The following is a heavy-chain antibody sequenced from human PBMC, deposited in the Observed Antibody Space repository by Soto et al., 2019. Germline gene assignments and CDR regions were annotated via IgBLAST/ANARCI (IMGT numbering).Heavy chain of an antibody. J-gene: IGHJ5*02. Sequence: EVQLLESGGGLVQPGGSLRLSCEASGFIFSDHAMSWVRQAPGKGLEWVSAISGNGIATYYADSVKGRFTISRDNSKNTRYLQMNRLRADDTAVYYCARDAMSMVRGTNNWFDPWGQGTLVTVSS. CDR2: ISGNGIAT. CDR3: ARDAMSMVRGTNNWFDP. CDR1: GFIFSDHA. V-gene: IGHV3-23*01. D-gene: IGHD3-10*01.